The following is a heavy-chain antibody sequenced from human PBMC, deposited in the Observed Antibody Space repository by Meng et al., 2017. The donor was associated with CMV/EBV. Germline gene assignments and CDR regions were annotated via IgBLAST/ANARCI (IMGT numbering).Heavy chain of an antibody. CDR2: IRYDGSNK. D-gene: IGHD1-26*01. J-gene: IGHJ4*02. V-gene: IGHV3-30*02. CDR3: ARGTNKGWELLYYFDY. Sequence: GESLKISCAASGFTFSSYGMHWVRQAPGKGLEWVAFIRYDGSNKYYADSVKGRFTISRDNAKNSLYLQMNSLRAEDTAVYYCARGTNKGWELLYYFDYWGQGTLVTVSS. CDR1: GFTFSSYG.